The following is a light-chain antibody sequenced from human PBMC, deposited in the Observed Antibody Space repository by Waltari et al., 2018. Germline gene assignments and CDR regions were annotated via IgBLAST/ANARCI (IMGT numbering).Light chain of an antibody. V-gene: IGLV1-44*01. Sequence: QSVLTQPPSASGTPGQRVTISCSGCSSNIGSNTVNWYQQLPGTAPKLHIYSNNQRPSGVPDRFSGSKSGTSASLAISGLQSEDEADYYCAAWDDSLNGPVFGGGTKLTVL. J-gene: IGLJ2*01. CDR2: SNN. CDR3: AAWDDSLNGPV. CDR1: SSNIGSNT.